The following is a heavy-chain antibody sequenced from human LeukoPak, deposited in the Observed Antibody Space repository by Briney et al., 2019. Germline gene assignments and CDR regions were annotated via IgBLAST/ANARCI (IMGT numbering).Heavy chain of an antibody. J-gene: IGHJ5*02. D-gene: IGHD2-15*01. CDR3: ARVIVVVVAAKFTSWFDP. V-gene: IGHV1-8*01. CDR1: GYTFTSYD. Sequence: ASVKVSCKASGYTFTSYDINWVRQATGQGPEWMGWMNPNSGNTGYAQKFQGRVTMTRNTSISTAYMELSSLRSEDTAVYYCARVIVVVVAAKFTSWFDPWGQGTLVTVSS. CDR2: MNPNSGNT.